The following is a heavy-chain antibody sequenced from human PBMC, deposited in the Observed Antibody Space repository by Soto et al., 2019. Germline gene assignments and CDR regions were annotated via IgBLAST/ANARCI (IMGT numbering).Heavy chain of an antibody. CDR2: ISPIFGTA. CDR3: ASSLHPIEYTDYYGMDV. Sequence: QVQLVQSGAEVKTPGSSVKVSCKASGGTFSSYAISWVRQAPGQGLEWMGGISPIFGTANYAQKFQGRVTITAYESTSTAYMELSSMRSVDMAVYYLASSLHPIEYTDYYGMDVWGQGTTVTVSS. D-gene: IGHD5-18*01. J-gene: IGHJ6*02. V-gene: IGHV1-69*01. CDR1: GGTFSSYA.